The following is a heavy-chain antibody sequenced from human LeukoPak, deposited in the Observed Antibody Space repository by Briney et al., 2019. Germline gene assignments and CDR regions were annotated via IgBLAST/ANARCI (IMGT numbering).Heavy chain of an antibody. V-gene: IGHV1-2*02. CDR3: ARDDYADYPIRADV. CDR1: GYTFTDYF. J-gene: IGHJ3*01. Sequence: GASVKVSCKASGYTFTDYFMHWVRQAPGQGLEWMGWINPKSGGTNYAQEFQGRVTMTRDTSIRTAYMELTRLRSDDTAVYYCARDDYADYPIRADVWGQGTMVTVPS. D-gene: IGHD4-17*01. CDR2: INPKSGGT.